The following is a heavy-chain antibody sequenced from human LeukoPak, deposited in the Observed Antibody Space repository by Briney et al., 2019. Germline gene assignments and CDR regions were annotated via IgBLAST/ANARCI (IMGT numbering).Heavy chain of an antibody. CDR3: ARGSGSSNY. Sequence: GGSLRLSCAASGFTFSNYAMSWVRQAPGEGLEWVSTISNSGGSTYYADSVKGRFTISRDNSKNTLYLQMNSLRAEDTAVYYCARGSGSSNYWGQGTLVTVSS. V-gene: IGHV3-23*01. CDR1: GFTFSNYA. J-gene: IGHJ4*02. D-gene: IGHD1-26*01. CDR2: ISNSGGST.